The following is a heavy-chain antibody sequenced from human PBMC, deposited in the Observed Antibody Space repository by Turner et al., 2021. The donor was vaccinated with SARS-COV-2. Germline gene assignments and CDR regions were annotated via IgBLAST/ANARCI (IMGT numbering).Heavy chain of an antibody. CDR3: ARHQGSARGYDTGMNV. CDR2: FYNIGSN. V-gene: IGHV4-59*08. CDR1: GRSISSNS. Sequence: EQLHASGPGLVRPSETLSLTLTVAGRSISSNSCSWIRQSTGKGLEWIGYFYNIGSNDYNPTLRSRVTISVDTSKIQLSQKLISGTAADKAVYYCARHQGSARGYDTGMNVWGQGTAVIVSS. J-gene: IGHJ6*02. D-gene: IGHD5-12*01.